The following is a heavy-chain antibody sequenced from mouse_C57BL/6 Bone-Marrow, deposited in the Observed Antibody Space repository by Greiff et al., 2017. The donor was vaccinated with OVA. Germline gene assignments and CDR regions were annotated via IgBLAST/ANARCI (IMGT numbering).Heavy chain of an antibody. Sequence: EVQLVESGGGLVKPGGSLKLSCAASGFTFSSYAMSWVRQTPEKRLEWVATISDGGSYTYYPDNVKGRFTISRDNAKNNLYLQMSHLKSEDTAMDYCARELRRGDYFDYWGQGTTLTVSS. CDR1: GFTFSSYA. D-gene: IGHD2-4*01. J-gene: IGHJ2*01. CDR2: ISDGGSYT. V-gene: IGHV5-4*01. CDR3: ARELRRGDYFDY.